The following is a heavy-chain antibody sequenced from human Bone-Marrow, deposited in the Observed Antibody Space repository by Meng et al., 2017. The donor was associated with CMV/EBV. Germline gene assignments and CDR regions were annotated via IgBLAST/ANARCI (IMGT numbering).Heavy chain of an antibody. CDR1: GFTFTSSA. CDR2: IVVGSGNT. CDR3: AADSISNEYGMDV. D-gene: IGHD1-14*01. V-gene: IGHV1-58*01. Sequence: KISCKASGFTFTSSAVQWVRQARGQRLEWIGWIVVGSGNTNYAQKFQERVTITRDMSTSTAYMELSSLRSEDTAVYYCAADSISNEYGMDVWGQGTTVTVSS. J-gene: IGHJ6*02.